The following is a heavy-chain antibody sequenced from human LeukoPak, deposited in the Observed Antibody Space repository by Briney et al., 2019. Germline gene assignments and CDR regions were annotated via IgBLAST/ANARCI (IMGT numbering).Heavy chain of an antibody. CDR3: ARGGWLLYKPTVYYFDY. J-gene: IGHJ4*02. CDR2: INPNSGGT. CDR1: GYTFTGYY. V-gene: IGHV1-2*02. D-gene: IGHD3-3*01. Sequence: ASVKVSSKASGYTFTGYYMHWVRQAPGQGLEWMGWINPNSGGTKYAQKFQGRVTMTRDTSISTAYMELSRLISDDTAVYYCARGGWLLYKPTVYYFDYWGQGTLVTVSS.